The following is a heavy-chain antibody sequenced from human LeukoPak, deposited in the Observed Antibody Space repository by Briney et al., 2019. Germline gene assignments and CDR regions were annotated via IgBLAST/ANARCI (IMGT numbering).Heavy chain of an antibody. V-gene: IGHV3-23*01. J-gene: IGHJ5*02. CDR1: GFTFSSYA. CDR2: IGGSGGST. Sequence: GGSLRLSCAASGFTFSSYAMSWVRQAPGKGLEWVSGIGGSGGSTYYADAVKGRFTISRDNSKNTLYLQMNSLRAEDTAVYYYAKLPINSLGDYGSGSYRFDPWGQGTLVTVSS. CDR3: AKLPINSLGDYGSGSYRFDP. D-gene: IGHD3-10*01.